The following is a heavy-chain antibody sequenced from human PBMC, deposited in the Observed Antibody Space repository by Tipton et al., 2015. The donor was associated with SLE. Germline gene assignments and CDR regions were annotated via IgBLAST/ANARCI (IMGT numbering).Heavy chain of an antibody. J-gene: IGHJ6*03. CDR3: ARDRIVGPTQGYFHYYMDV. CDR1: GGSITSDDYY. CDR2: IYHSGRT. V-gene: IGHV4-61*02. Sequence: TLSLTCTVSGGSITSDDYYWNWIRQPAGQGLEWIGRIYHSGRTNYNPSLQSRVTISVDTSKNQFSLKLRFVTAADTAIYYCARDRIVGPTQGYFHYYMDVWGKGTTFTVS. D-gene: IGHD1-26*01.